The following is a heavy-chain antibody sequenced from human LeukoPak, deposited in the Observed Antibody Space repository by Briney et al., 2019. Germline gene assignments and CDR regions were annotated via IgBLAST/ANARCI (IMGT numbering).Heavy chain of an antibody. CDR3: ARDPPSTYYESSGYPAY. J-gene: IGHJ4*02. CDR1: GFTFSTYT. V-gene: IGHV3-48*01. D-gene: IGHD3-22*01. Sequence: GGSLRLSCAASGFTFSTYTMNWVRQAPGKGLEWLSSISGTSNTIYYADSVKGRFTVSRDNAKSSLYLQMNSLRADDTAVYYCARDPPSTYYESSGYPAYWGQGTLLTVSS. CDR2: ISGTSNTI.